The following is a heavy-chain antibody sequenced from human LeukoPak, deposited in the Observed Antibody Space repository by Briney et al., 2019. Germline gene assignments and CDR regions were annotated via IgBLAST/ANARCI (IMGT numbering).Heavy chain of an antibody. CDR3: ARHFKTYSSSWYNWFDP. Sequence: GESLKTSCKGSGYSFTSYWISWVRRMPGKGLEWMGRIDPSDSYTNYSPSFQGHVTISADKSISIAYLQWSSLKASDTAMYYCARHFKTYSSSWYNWFDPWGQGTLVTVSS. V-gene: IGHV5-10-1*01. CDR1: GYSFTSYW. D-gene: IGHD6-13*01. CDR2: IDPSDSYT. J-gene: IGHJ5*02.